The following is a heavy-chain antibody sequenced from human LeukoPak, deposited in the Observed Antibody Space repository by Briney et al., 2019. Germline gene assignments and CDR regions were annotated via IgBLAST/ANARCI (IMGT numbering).Heavy chain of an antibody. Sequence: SGGSLRLSCAASGFTFSSYAMSWVRQAPGKGLEWVSAISGSGGSTYYADSVKGRFTISRDNSKNTLYLQMNSLRAEDTAVCYCAKDRSGYYTSSWRDWGQGTLVTVSS. CDR1: GFTFSSYA. D-gene: IGHD3-3*01. CDR2: ISGSGGST. CDR3: AKDRSGYYTSSWRD. J-gene: IGHJ4*02. V-gene: IGHV3-23*01.